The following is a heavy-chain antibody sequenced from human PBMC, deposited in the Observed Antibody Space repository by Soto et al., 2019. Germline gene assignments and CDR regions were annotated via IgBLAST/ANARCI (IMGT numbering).Heavy chain of an antibody. V-gene: IGHV3-23*01. CDR2: ISGGGDST. J-gene: IGHJ4*02. CDR1: GFTFSSYA. Sequence: EVQLLESGGGLVQPGGSLRLSCAASGFTFSSYAMSWVRQAPGKGLEWVSAISGGGDSTYYADSVKGRFTISRDNSKNTVYLQMNSLRAEDTAVYYCAKALGYSSSWYYFDYWGQGTLVTVSS. D-gene: IGHD6-13*01. CDR3: AKALGYSSSWYYFDY.